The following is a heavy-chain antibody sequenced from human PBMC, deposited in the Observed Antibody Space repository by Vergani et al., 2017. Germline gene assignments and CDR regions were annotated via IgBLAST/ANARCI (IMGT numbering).Heavy chain of an antibody. CDR1: GFTFSSYA. J-gene: IGHJ4*02. Sequence: EVQLLESGGGLVQPGGSLRLSCAASGFTFSSYAMSWVRQAPGKGLECVSAISGSGGSTYYADSVKGRFTISRDNSKNTLYLQMNSLRAEDTAVYYCAKSRHPLRGFDYWGQGTLVTVSS. V-gene: IGHV3-23*01. CDR3: AKSRHPLRGFDY. CDR2: ISGSGGST. D-gene: IGHD6-6*01.